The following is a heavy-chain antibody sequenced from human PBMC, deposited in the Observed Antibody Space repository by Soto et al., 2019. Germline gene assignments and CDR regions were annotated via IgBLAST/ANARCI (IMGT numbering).Heavy chain of an antibody. V-gene: IGHV1-46*03. CDR2: INPSGGST. J-gene: IGHJ4*02. CDR3: ARVEMATMPFDY. Sequence: ASLKVSCKASGYTFTSYYMHWVRQAPGQGLEWMGIINPSGGSTSYAQKFQGRVTMTRDTSTSTVYMELSSLRSEDTAVYYCARVEMATMPFDYWGQGTLVTVSS. CDR1: GYTFTSYY. D-gene: IGHD5-12*01.